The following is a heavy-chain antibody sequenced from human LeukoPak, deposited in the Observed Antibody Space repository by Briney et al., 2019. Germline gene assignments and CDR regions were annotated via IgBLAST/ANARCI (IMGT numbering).Heavy chain of an antibody. J-gene: IGHJ4*02. Sequence: SETLSLTCTVSGGSIISSDYHWGWVRQPPGKGLEWIGTISYSGNTDYNPSLRSRVTISVDTSNNQFSLRLGSVTAADTAVYYCARLQRNCSGGSCYYFDYWGQGTLVTVSS. D-gene: IGHD2-15*01. CDR2: ISYSGNT. CDR1: GGSIISSDYH. V-gene: IGHV4-39*01. CDR3: ARLQRNCSGGSCYYFDY.